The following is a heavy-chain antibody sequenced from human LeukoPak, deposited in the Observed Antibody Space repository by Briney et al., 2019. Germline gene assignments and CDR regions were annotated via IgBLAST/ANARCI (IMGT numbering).Heavy chain of an antibody. CDR2: IYYSGST. Sequence: PSETLSLTCTVSGGSISSYYWSWIRQPPGKGLEWIGYIYYSGSTNYNPSLKSRVTISVDTSKNQFSLKLSSVTAADTAVYYCAGIYISGYYAFDYWGQGTLVTVSS. V-gene: IGHV4-59*01. CDR1: GGSISSYY. CDR3: AGIYISGYYAFDY. J-gene: IGHJ4*02. D-gene: IGHD3-22*01.